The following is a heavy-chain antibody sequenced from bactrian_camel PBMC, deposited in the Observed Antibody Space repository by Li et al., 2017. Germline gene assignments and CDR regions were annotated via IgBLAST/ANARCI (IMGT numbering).Heavy chain of an antibody. CDR1: EFIRSTIC. CDR3: GASRVIMTPTQALTTSSLFRF. D-gene: IGHD3*01. Sequence: VQLVESGGGSVQAGGSLRLSCEVTEFIRSTICIGWFRQAPGKEREWVASIYPDNKTTEYADSVKDRFTISRDGTKNTVYLQMNKLKPEDTAMYYCGASRVIMTPTQALTTSSLFRFWGQGTQVTVS. J-gene: IGHJ4*01. CDR2: IYPDNKTT. V-gene: IGHV3S54*01.